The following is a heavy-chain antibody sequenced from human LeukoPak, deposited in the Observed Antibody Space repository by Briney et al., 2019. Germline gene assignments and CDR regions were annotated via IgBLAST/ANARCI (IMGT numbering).Heavy chain of an antibody. CDR2: IYYSGST. J-gene: IGHJ4*02. Sequence: PSETLSLTCTVSGGSISSYYWSWIRQPPGKGLEWIGYIYYSGSTNYNPSLKSRVTISVDTSKNQFSLKLSSVTAADTAVYYCARKTDTSGSGDYWGQGTLVTVSS. CDR3: ARKTDTSGSGDY. CDR1: GGSISSYY. D-gene: IGHD3-22*01. V-gene: IGHV4-59*01.